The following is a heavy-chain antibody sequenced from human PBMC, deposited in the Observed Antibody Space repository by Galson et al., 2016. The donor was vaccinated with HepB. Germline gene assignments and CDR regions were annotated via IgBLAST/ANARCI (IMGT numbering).Heavy chain of an antibody. CDR2: IYQTGST. CDR3: ASDYGDYVTGRGWFAP. V-gene: IGHV4-4*02. Sequence: TLSLTCAVSGGSISSTNWWSWVRQPPGRGLEWIGEIYQTGSTNYNPSLESRVTISLDTSRNQFSLKLTSVTAADTAVYYCASDYGDYVTGRGWFAPWGQGTLVIVSS. D-gene: IGHD4-17*01. J-gene: IGHJ5*02. CDR1: GGSISSTNW.